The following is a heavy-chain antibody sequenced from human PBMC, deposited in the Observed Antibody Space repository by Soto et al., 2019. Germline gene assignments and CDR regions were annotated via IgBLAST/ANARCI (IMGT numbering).Heavy chain of an antibody. J-gene: IGHJ4*02. CDR2: IYHSGST. CDR3: GVVPAATGDY. V-gene: IGHV4-38-2*01. D-gene: IGHD2-2*01. Sequence: SETLSLTCAVSGYSISSGYYWGWIRQPPGKGLEWIGSIYHSGSTHYNPSLKSRVTISVDTSKNQFSLKLSSVTAADTAVYYCGVVPAATGDYWGQGTLVTVSS. CDR1: GYSISSGYY.